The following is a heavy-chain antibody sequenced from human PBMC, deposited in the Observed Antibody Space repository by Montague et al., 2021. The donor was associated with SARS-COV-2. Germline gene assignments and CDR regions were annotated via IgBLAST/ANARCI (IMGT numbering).Heavy chain of an antibody. D-gene: IGHD6-19*01. V-gene: IGHV4-61*09. CDR1: GASISSANDY. CDR2: ISTSGSS. J-gene: IGHJ6*03. Sequence: TLSLTCSVSGASISSANDYWTWIRQPAGKGLEWIGHISTSGSSSYNPPSRVESIILDTSKQQFSLELTSVTAADTAVYYCARDRRGMAMAGRAYYYYYMDVWGKGTTVTVSS. CDR3: ARDRRGMAMAGRAYYYYYMDV.